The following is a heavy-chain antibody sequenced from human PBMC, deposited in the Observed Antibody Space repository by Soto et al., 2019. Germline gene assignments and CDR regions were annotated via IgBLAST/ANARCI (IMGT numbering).Heavy chain of an antibody. Sequence: EVQLVESGGGLIQPGGSLRLSCAASGFTVSSNYMSWVRQAPGKGLEWVSVIYSGGSTYYADSVKGRFTISRDNSKNTLYLQMNSLRAEDTAVYYCARGLTTYSSSWYATYWYFDLWGRGTLVTVSS. V-gene: IGHV3-53*01. CDR1: GFTVSSNY. CDR3: ARGLTTYSSSWYATYWYFDL. D-gene: IGHD6-13*01. CDR2: IYSGGST. J-gene: IGHJ2*01.